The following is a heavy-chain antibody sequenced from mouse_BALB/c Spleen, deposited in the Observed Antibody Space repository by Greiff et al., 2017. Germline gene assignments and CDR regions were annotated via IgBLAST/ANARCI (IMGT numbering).Heavy chain of an antibody. V-gene: IGHV1S81*02. J-gene: IGHJ2*01. CDR1: GYTFTSYY. CDR2: INPSNGGT. CDR3: TRSLITTVVGYFDY. D-gene: IGHD1-1*01. Sequence: QVQLQQPGAELVKPGASVKLSCRASGYTFTSYYMYWVKQRPGQGLEWIGGINPSNGGTNFNEKFKSKATLTVDKSSSTAYMQLSSLTSEDSAVYYCTRSLITTVVGYFDYWGQGTTLTVSS.